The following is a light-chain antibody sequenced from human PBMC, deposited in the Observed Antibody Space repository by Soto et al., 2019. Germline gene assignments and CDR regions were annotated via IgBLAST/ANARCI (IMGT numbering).Light chain of an antibody. CDR1: QSVSGC. J-gene: IGKJ2*01. CDR2: DAS. CDR3: QQSYSTPPYT. Sequence: EIVLTQSPATLSLSPGERATLSCRASQSVSGCLAWYQQKPGQAPRLLIYDASNRATGIPARFSGSGSGTDFTLTISSLEPEDFAVYYCQQSYSTPPYTFGQGTKLEIK. V-gene: IGKV3-11*01.